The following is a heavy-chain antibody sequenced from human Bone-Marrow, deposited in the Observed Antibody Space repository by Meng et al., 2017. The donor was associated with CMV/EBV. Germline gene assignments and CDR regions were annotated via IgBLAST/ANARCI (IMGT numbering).Heavy chain of an antibody. Sequence: ASVKVSCKASGYTFTGYYMHWVRQATGQGLEWMGWMNPNSGNTGYAQKFQGRVTMTRNTSISTAYMELSSLRSEDTAVYYCARGRNWFDPWGQGTLVTVSS. CDR2: MNPNSGNT. CDR1: GYTFTGYY. J-gene: IGHJ5*02. CDR3: ARGRNWFDP. V-gene: IGHV1-8*02.